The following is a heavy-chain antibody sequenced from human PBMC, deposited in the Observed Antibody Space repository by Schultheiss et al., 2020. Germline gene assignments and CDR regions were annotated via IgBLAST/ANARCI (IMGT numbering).Heavy chain of an antibody. J-gene: IGHJ5*02. CDR1: GGSISSSSYY. V-gene: IGHV4-39*01. D-gene: IGHD2-2*01. Sequence: SETLSLTCTVSGGSISSSSYYWGWIRQPPGKGLEWIGSIYYSGSTYYTPSLKSRVTISVDTSKNQFSLKLSSVTAADTAVYYCARHGMLSVPAAIFWFDPWGQGTLVTVSS. CDR2: IYYSGST. CDR3: ARHGMLSVPAAIFWFDP.